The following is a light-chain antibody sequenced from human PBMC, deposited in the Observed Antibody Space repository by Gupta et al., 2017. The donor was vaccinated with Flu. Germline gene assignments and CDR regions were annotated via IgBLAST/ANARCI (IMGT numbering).Light chain of an antibody. CDR1: QSIDRY. V-gene: IGKV1-39*01. CDR2: LAS. Sequence: PSSLSASVGDTVSITCRASQSIDRYLNWYQQKPAKAPKLLIYLASTLQSGVPSRLSGSGSGTDFTLTISSLQPDDFATYYCQQSYNGPYTFGQGTKLEI. J-gene: IGKJ2*01. CDR3: QQSYNGPYT.